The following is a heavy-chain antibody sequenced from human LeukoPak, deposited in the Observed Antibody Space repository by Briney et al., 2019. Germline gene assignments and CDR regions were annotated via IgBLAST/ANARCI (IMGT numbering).Heavy chain of an antibody. J-gene: IGHJ4*02. CDR1: GFTFSSYE. V-gene: IGHV3-21*01. Sequence: PGGSLRLSCAASGFTFSSYEMNWVRQAPGKGLEWVSSISASSYYIYYADSVKGRFTISRDNSNNSLYLQINSLRAEDTAVYYCAKDIYGGNWPNDYWGQGTLVTVSS. CDR2: ISASSYYI. D-gene: IGHD4-23*01. CDR3: AKDIYGGNWPNDY.